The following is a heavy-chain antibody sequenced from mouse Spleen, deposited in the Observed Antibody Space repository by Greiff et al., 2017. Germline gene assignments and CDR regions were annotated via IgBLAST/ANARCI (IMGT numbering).Heavy chain of an antibody. J-gene: IGHJ1*01. CDR3: ARNYRYDGPDWYFDV. V-gene: IGHV1-61*01. CDR2: IYPSDSET. D-gene: IGHD2-14*01. Sequence: VQLQQSGAELVRPGSSVKLSCKASGYTFTSYWMDWVKQRPGQGLEWIGNIYPSDSETHYNQKFKDKATLTVDKSSSTAYMQLSSLTSEDSAVYYCARNYRYDGPDWYFDVWGAGTTVTVSS. CDR1: GYTFTSYW.